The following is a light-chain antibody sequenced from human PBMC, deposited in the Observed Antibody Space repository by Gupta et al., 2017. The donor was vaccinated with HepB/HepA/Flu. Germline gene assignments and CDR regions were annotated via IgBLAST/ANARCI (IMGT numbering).Light chain of an antibody. CDR3: RQAKQFPRT. J-gene: IGKJ4*01. V-gene: IGKV2-24*01. CDR2: KNS. CDR1: QSLLHSDGNTY. Sequence: DIVMTQTPLSSPVTLGQPASISCRSSQSLLHSDGNTYLRWIQQKPGQPPRLLIYKNSNRGCGVPDRFSGSGAGTDFTLKISRVEAEDVGVYYCRQAKQFPRTFGGGTKVEIK.